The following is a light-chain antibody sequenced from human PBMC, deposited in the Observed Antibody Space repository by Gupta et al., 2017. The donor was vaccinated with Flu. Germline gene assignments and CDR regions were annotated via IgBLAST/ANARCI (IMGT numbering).Light chain of an antibody. CDR3: TSYTGTNIRV. J-gene: IGLJ3*02. CDR2: DVS. V-gene: IGLV2-14*01. Sequence: QSALTQPASVSGSPGQSLTISCTGTSRNVGGYNYVSWYQQHPDKAPKLIIYDVSNRPSGVSNRFSGSKSGNTASLAISGLQAEDEADYYCTSYTGTNIRVFGGGTKLTVL. CDR1: SRNVGGYNY.